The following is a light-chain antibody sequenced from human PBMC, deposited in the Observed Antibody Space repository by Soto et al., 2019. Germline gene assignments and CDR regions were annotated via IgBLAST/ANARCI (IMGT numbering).Light chain of an antibody. J-gene: IGLJ1*01. CDR1: SSNIGAGYD. CDR2: GNS. V-gene: IGLV1-40*01. CDR3: QSYGSSLSGSYV. Sequence: QSVLTQPPSVSGAPGQRGTISCTGSSSNIGAGYDVHWYQQLPGTAPKLLTYGNSNRPSGVPDRFSGSNSGTSASLAITGLQAEDESDYYCQSYGSSLSGSYVFGTGTKLNVL.